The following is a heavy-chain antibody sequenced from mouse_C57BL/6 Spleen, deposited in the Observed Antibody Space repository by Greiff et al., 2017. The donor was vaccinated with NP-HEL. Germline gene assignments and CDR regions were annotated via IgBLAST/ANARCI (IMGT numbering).Heavy chain of an antibody. J-gene: IGHJ3*01. D-gene: IGHD2-5*01. CDR1: GYTFTSYW. Sequence: QVQLQQPGADLVKPGASVKVSCKASGYTFTSYWLPWVKQRPGQGLEWIGRIHPSVSDTNYTQKFKGKATLTVDKSSSTAYMQLSSLTSEDSAVYNCAISDYRNYPFAYWGQGTLVTVSA. CDR3: AISDYRNYPFAY. V-gene: IGHV1-74*01. CDR2: IHPSVSDT.